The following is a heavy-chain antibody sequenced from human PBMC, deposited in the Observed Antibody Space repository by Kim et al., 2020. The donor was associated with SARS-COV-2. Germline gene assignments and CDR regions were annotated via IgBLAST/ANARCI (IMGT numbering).Heavy chain of an antibody. CDR3: ARDGLLWFGEFTYFDY. J-gene: IGHJ4*02. D-gene: IGHD3-10*01. V-gene: IGHV3-48*02. Sequence: DSVKGRLLTSRDNAKSALYLQMNSLRDEDTAVYYCARDGLLWFGEFTYFDYWGQGTLVTVSS.